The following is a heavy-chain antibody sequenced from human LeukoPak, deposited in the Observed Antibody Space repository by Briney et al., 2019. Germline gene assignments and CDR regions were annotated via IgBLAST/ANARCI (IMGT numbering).Heavy chain of an antibody. CDR3: ARGSGEVRDLNYYYYMDV. CDR2: MNPNSGNT. Sequence: ASVTVSCKASGYTFTSYDINWVRQATGQGLEWMGWMNPNSGNTGYAQKFQGRVTITRNTSISTAYMELSSLRSEDTAVYYCARGSGEVRDLNYYYYMDVWGKGTTVTVSS. D-gene: IGHD1-1*01. V-gene: IGHV1-8*03. CDR1: GYTFTSYD. J-gene: IGHJ6*03.